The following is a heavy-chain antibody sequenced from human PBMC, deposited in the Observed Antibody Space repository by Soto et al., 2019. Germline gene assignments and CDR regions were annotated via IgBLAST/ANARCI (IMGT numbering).Heavy chain of an antibody. CDR2: IKQDGSEK. CDR3: VLVRGVISPPYFDS. CDR1: GFPFSSYW. V-gene: IGHV3-7*01. D-gene: IGHD3-10*01. J-gene: IGHJ4*02. Sequence: EVQLVESGGGLVQPGGSLRLSCAASGFPFSSYWMTWVRQAPGKGLEWVANIKQDGSEKYYVDSVKGRFTISRDNAKNSLYLQMNSLRAEYTAVYYCVLVRGVISPPYFDSWGQGTLVTVSS.